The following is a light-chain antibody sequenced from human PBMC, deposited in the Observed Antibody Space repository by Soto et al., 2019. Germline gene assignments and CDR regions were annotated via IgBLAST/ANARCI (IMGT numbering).Light chain of an antibody. CDR1: SGHSTYA. CDR3: ETWDSIIQV. Sequence: QLVLTQSPSASASLGASVKLTCTLSSGHSTYAIAWYQQQPEKGPRYLMKLNSDGSHSKGDGIPDRFSGSSSGAERYLTISSLQSEDEADYYCETWDSIIQVFGGGTKVTVL. CDR2: LNSDGSH. V-gene: IGLV4-69*01. J-gene: IGLJ3*02.